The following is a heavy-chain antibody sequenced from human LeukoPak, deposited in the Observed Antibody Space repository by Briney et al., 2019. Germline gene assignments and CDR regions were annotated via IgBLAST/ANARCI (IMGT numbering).Heavy chain of an antibody. CDR2: IYYSGST. CDR1: GGSISSYY. CDR3: ARDPITMVRGVSYYYGMDV. V-gene: IGHV4-59*01. Sequence: PSETLSLTCTVSGGSISSYYWSWIRQPPGKGLEWIGYIYYSGSTNYNPSLKSRVTISVDTSKNQFSLKLSSVTAADTAVYYCARDPITMVRGVSYYYGMDVWGKGTTVTASS. D-gene: IGHD3-10*01. J-gene: IGHJ6*04.